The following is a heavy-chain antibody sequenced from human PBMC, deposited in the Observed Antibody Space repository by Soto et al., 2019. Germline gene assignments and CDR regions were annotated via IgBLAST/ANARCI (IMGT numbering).Heavy chain of an antibody. D-gene: IGHD2-15*01. Sequence: SETLSLTCAVYGGSFSGYYWSWIRQPPGKGLEWIGEINHSGSTNYNPSLKSRVTISVDTSKNQFSLKLSSVTAADTAVYYCARAVVVVVAATYHYYYMDVWGKGTTVTVSS. CDR3: ARAVVVVVAATYHYYYMDV. CDR1: GGSFSGYY. J-gene: IGHJ6*03. V-gene: IGHV4-34*01. CDR2: INHSGST.